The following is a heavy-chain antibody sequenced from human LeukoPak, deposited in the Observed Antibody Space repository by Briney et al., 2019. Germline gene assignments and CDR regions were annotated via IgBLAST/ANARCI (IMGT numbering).Heavy chain of an antibody. CDR2: ISSSSSYI. Sequence: PGGSLRLSCAASGFTFSSYSMNWVRQAPGKGLEWVSSISSSSSYIYYADSVKGRFTISRDNAKNSLYLQMNSLRAEDTAVYYCARSTSVNYDSSGYSALDYWGQGTLATVSS. J-gene: IGHJ4*02. D-gene: IGHD3-22*01. V-gene: IGHV3-21*01. CDR3: ARSTSVNYDSSGYSALDY. CDR1: GFTFSSYS.